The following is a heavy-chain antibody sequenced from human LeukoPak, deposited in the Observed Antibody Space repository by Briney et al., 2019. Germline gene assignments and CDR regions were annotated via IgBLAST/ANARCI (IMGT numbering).Heavy chain of an antibody. Sequence: PGGAPRLSPAASGFTFSRYGMHRGRQAPGKGREGGGFLRYDESTKYYADSVKGRFTVSRDNSKNTLYLQMNSLTADDTAVYYCARIQSLGSSFSSFDYWGQGTLVTVSS. J-gene: IGHJ4*02. V-gene: IGHV3-30*02. CDR2: LRYDESTK. CDR3: ARIQSLGSSFSSFDY. D-gene: IGHD6-13*01. CDR1: GFTFSRYG.